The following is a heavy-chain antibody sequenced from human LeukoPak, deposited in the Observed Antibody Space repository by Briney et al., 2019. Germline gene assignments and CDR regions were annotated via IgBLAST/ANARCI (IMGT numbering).Heavy chain of an antibody. Sequence: SETLSLTCTVSGGSISSSSYYWGWIRQPPGKGLEWIGSIYYSGSTYYNPSLKSRVTISVDTSKNQFSLKLSSVTAADTAVYYCARESGDYVGDAFDIWGQGTMVTVSS. CDR1: GGSISSSSYY. J-gene: IGHJ3*02. CDR2: IYYSGST. D-gene: IGHD4-17*01. CDR3: ARESGDYVGDAFDI. V-gene: IGHV4-39*02.